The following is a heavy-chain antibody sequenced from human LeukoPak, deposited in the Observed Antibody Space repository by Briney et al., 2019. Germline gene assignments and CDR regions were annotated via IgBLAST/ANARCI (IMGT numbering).Heavy chain of an antibody. CDR1: GGSISSYY. V-gene: IGHV4-59*01. Sequence: SETLSLTCTVSGGSISSYYWNWIRQPPGKGLEWIGYIYYSGSTNYNPSLKSRVTISVDTSKNQFSLKLSSVTAADTAVYYCARWGADCRGGSCYSKRPAKRTFDYWGQGTLVTVSS. CDR3: ARWGADCRGGSCYSKRPAKRTFDY. CDR2: IYYSGST. D-gene: IGHD2-15*01. J-gene: IGHJ4*02.